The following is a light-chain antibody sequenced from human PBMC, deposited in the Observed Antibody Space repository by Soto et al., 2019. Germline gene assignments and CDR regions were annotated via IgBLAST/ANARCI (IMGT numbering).Light chain of an antibody. CDR2: DAS. J-gene: IGKJ4*01. CDR1: QSVSSY. V-gene: IGKV3-11*01. CDR3: QQRSNWPPVT. Sequence: EIVLTQSPATLSLSPGERATLSCRASQSVSSYLAWYQQKPGQAPRLLIYDASNRATGIPARFSGSGSGTDFTLTISSLEPEDFAMYYCQQRSNWPPVTFGGGPKVEIK.